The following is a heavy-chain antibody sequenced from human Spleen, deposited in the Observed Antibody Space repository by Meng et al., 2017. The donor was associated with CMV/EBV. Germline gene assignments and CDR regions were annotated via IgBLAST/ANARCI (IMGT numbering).Heavy chain of an antibody. V-gene: IGHV4-34*01. J-gene: IGHJ4*02. CDR1: GGSFSDYY. D-gene: IGHD5-18*01. CDR3: ARRARGYSFEFYFDY. Sequence: VYGGSFSDYYWSWIRQTPGKGLEWIGEINHSGSSSFNPSLKSRVTISVDTSRDQFSLKMKSVTTADTAIYYCARRARGYSFEFYFDYWGQGTLVTVSS. CDR2: INHSGSS.